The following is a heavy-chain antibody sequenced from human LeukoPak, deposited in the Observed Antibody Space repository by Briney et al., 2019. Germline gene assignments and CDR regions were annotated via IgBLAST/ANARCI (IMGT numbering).Heavy chain of an antibody. CDR1: GYTLTELS. CDR3: ATDRQQLVPEYFQH. J-gene: IGHJ1*01. CDR2: FDPEDGET. Sequence: ASVKVSCKVSGYTLTELSMHWVRQAPGEGLEWMGGFDPEDGETIYAQKFQGRVTMTEDTSTDTAYMELSSLRSEDTAVYYCATDRQQLVPEYFQHWGQGTLVTVSS. V-gene: IGHV1-24*01. D-gene: IGHD6-13*01.